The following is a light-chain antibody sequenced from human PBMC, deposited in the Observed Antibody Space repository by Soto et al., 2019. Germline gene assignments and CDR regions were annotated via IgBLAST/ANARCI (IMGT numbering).Light chain of an antibody. Sequence: EIVLTQSPGTLSLSPGERATLSCRASQSISSSFLAWYQQKPGQAPRLLISGASSRATGIPDRFSGSGSGTDFTLTINRLEPEDFAVYYCQQYHDTGTFGQGTKVDNK. J-gene: IGKJ1*01. CDR3: QQYHDTGT. CDR2: GAS. CDR1: QSISSSF. V-gene: IGKV3-20*01.